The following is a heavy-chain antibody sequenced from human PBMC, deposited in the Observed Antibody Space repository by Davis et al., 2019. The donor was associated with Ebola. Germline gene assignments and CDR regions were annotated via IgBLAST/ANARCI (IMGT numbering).Heavy chain of an antibody. CDR1: GFTFTNAW. CDR3: TTDVVPAATRGVYYYYYYMDV. V-gene: IGHV3-15*01. CDR2: IKSKTDGGTI. Sequence: GGSLRLSCAASGFTFTNAWMSWVRQAPGKGLEWVGRIKSKTDGGTIDYAAPVKGRFTISRDDSKSTLYLQMNSPKTEDTAVYYCTTDVVPAATRGVYYYYYYMDVWGKGTTVTVSS. D-gene: IGHD2-2*01. J-gene: IGHJ6*03.